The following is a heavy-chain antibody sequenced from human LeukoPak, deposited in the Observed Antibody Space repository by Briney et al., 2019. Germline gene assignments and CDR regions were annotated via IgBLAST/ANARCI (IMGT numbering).Heavy chain of an antibody. CDR1: GFSFSSYG. Sequence: GGSLRLSCAASGFSFSSYGMHWVRQAPGKGLEWVAYMQYDGSNQQYADSVKGRFTISRDNAKNSLYLQMNSLRAEDTAVYYCAELGITMIGGVWGKGTTVTISS. CDR3: AELGITMIGGV. J-gene: IGHJ6*04. V-gene: IGHV3-30*02. D-gene: IGHD3-10*02. CDR2: MQYDGSNQ.